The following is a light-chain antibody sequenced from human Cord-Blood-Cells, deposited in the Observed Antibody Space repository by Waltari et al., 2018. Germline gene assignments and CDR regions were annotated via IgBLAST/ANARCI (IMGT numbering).Light chain of an antibody. CDR1: SRDVGGYNY. CDR2: DVS. J-gene: IGLJ2*01. CDR3: CSYAGSVV. Sequence: QSALTQPRSVSGSPGQSVTISCTGTSRDVGGYNYVSWYQQHPGKAPKLMIYDVSKRPPGVPDRFSGSKSCNTASLTISGLQAEDEADYYCCSYAGSVVFGGGTKLTVL. V-gene: IGLV2-11*01.